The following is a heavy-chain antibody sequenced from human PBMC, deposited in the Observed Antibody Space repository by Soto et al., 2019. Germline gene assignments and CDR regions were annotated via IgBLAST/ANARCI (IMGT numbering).Heavy chain of an antibody. J-gene: IGHJ6*02. CDR1: GGSFSGYY. CDR2: INHSGST. D-gene: IGHD5-18*01. CDR3: ARGRGGYSYGSGYYYGMDV. V-gene: IGHV4-34*01. Sequence: LSLTCAVYGGSFSGYYWSWIRQPPGKGLEWIGEINHSGSTNYNPSLKSRVTISVDTSKNQFSLKLSSVTAADTAVYYCARGRGGYSYGSGYYYGMDVSGLGTKVTVSS.